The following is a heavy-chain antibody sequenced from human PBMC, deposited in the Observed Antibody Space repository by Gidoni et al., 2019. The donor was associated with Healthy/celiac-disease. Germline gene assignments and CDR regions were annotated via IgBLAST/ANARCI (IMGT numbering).Heavy chain of an antibody. V-gene: IGHV3-30-3*01. CDR2: ISYDGSNK. CDR1: GFTFSSYA. J-gene: IGHJ6*02. CDR3: ARGFTAAGPMDV. D-gene: IGHD6-13*01. Sequence: QVQLVESGGGVVQPGRSLRLSCAASGFTFSSYAMHWVRQAPGKGLEWVAVISYDGSNKYYADSVKGRFTISRDNSKNTLYLQMNSLRAEDTAVYYCARGFTAAGPMDVWGQGTTVTVSS.